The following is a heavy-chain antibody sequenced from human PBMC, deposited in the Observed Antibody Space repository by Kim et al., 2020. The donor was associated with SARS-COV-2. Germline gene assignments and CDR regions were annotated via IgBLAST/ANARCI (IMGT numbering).Heavy chain of an antibody. CDR1: GFTFSSYS. J-gene: IGHJ4*02. V-gene: IGHV3-48*02. D-gene: IGHD3-16*02. Sequence: GGSLRLSCAASGFTFSSYSMNWVRQAPGKGLEWVSYISSSSSTIYYADSVKGRFTISRDNAKNSLYLQLNSLRDEDTAVYYCARDDRDYVWGSYRYTLPYWGQGTLVTVSS. CDR3: ARDDRDYVWGSYRYTLPY. CDR2: ISSSSSTI.